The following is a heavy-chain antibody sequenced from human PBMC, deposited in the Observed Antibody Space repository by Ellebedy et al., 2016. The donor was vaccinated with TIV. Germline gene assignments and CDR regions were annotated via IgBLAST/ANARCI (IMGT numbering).Heavy chain of an antibody. Sequence: GGSLRLXXAASGFTFSSYSTNWVRQAPEKGLEWVSSISSSSSYIYYADSVKGRFTISRDNAKNSLYLQMNSLRAEDTAVYYCARVRYGGYVAYWGQGTLVTVSS. CDR3: ARVRYGGYVAY. CDR1: GFTFSSYS. CDR2: ISSSSSYI. D-gene: IGHD1-26*01. V-gene: IGHV3-21*01. J-gene: IGHJ4*02.